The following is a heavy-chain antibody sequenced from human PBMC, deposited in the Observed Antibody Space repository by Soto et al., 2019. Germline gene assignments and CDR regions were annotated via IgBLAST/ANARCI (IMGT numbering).Heavy chain of an antibody. CDR3: ARDRNGSGGYYFDY. J-gene: IGHJ4*02. CDR1: GGTFSSYA. V-gene: IGHV1-69*01. CDR2: IIPIFGTA. D-gene: IGHD3-10*01. Sequence: QVQLVQSGAEVKKPGSSVKVSCKASGGTFSSYAISWVRQAPGQGLEWMGGIIPIFGTANYAQKFQGRVTITAHESTSTAYMDLSSLRSEDTAVYYCARDRNGSGGYYFDYWGQGTLVTVSS.